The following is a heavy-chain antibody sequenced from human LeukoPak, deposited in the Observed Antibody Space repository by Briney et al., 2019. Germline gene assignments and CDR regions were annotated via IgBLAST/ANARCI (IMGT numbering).Heavy chain of an antibody. CDR2: MNPNSGNT. D-gene: IGHD1-26*01. V-gene: IGHV1-8*01. CDR3: AREMGVTTQYNWFDP. J-gene: IGHJ5*02. CDR1: GYTFTSYD. Sequence: GASVNVSCKASGYTFTSYDINWVRQATGQGLEWMGWMNPNSGNTGYAQKFQGRVTMTRNTSISTAYMELSSLRSEDTAVYYCAREMGVTTQYNWFDPWGQGTLVTVSS.